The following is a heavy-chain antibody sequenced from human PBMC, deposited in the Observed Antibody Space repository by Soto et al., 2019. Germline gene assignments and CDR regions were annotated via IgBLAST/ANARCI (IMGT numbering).Heavy chain of an antibody. J-gene: IGHJ4*02. V-gene: IGHV4-34*01. CDR2: INHSGST. Sequence: PSETLSLTCAVYGGSFSGYYWSWIRQPPGKGLEWIGEINHSGSTNYNPSLKSRVTISVDTSKNQFSLKLSSVTAADTAVYYCARGRKYYYGSGSFNTFDYWGQGTLVTVSS. D-gene: IGHD3-10*01. CDR3: ARGRKYYYGSGSFNTFDY. CDR1: GGSFSGYY.